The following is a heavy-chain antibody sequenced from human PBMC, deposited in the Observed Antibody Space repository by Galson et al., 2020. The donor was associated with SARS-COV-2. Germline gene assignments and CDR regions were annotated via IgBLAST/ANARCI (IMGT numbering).Heavy chain of an antibody. V-gene: IGHV4-59*02. CDR2: IYYSGST. CDR3: ARFSGSYLGGTHYCDN. Sequence: ASETLSLTCTVSGGSVSSSYWSWIRQPPGKGLEWIGYIYYSGSTNYNPSLKSRVTMSADTSKNQFSLKLSSVTAADTATYYCARFSGSYLGGTHYCDNWGQGTLVTVSS. D-gene: IGHD1-26*01. CDR1: GGSVSSSY. J-gene: IGHJ4*02.